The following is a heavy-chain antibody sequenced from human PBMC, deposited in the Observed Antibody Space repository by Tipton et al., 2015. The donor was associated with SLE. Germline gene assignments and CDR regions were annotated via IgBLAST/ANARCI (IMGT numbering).Heavy chain of an antibody. V-gene: IGHV3-30*02. J-gene: IGHJ6*02. Sequence: SLRLSCAASGFTFSNYGMHWVRQSPGKGLEWVAFIRYDVSKIDYADSVKGRFTISRDNSKSTLNLQMNSLRAEDTAVYYCAKDYISGWYGSDYFGMDVWGQGTTITVSS. CDR2: IRYDVSKI. D-gene: IGHD6-19*01. CDR1: GFTFSNYG. CDR3: AKDYISGWYGSDYFGMDV.